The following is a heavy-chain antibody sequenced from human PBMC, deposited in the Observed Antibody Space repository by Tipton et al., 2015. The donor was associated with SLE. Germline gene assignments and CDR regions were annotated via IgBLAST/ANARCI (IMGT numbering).Heavy chain of an antibody. Sequence: TLSLTCTVSGGSISSHYWSWIRQPPGKGLEWIGYIYYSGSTNYNPSLKSRVTISVDTSTNQFSLKLSSVTAADTAVYYCARVPYYDYGDEMYAFDIWGQGTMVTVSS. V-gene: IGHV4-59*11. CDR1: GGSISSHY. J-gene: IGHJ3*02. D-gene: IGHD4-17*01. CDR3: ARVPYYDYGDEMYAFDI. CDR2: IYYSGST.